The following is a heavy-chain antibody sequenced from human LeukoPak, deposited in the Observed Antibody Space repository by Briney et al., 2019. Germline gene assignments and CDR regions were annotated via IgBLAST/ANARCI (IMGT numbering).Heavy chain of an antibody. CDR3: AKDLDIVVVPALDY. CDR1: GFTFSSYA. Sequence: PGGSLRLSCATSGFTFSSYAMSWVRQAPGKGLEWVSAISGSGGSTYYADSVKGRFTISRDNSKNTLYLQMNSLRAEDTAVNYCAKDLDIVVVPALDYWGQGTLVTVSS. V-gene: IGHV3-23*01. J-gene: IGHJ4*02. CDR2: ISGSGGST. D-gene: IGHD2-2*03.